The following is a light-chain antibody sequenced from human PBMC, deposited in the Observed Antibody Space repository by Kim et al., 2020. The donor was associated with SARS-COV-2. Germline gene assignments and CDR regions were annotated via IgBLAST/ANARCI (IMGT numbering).Light chain of an antibody. V-gene: IGLV6-57*03. CDR2: EDD. CDR1: SGGIGSNY. Sequence: GKTVTISCTRSSGGIGSNYVQWYQQRPGSAPTTVIFEDDQRPSGVPDRFSGSIDSSSNSASLTISGLKTEDEADYYCQSYDSSNVVFGGGTQLTVL. CDR3: QSYDSSNVV. J-gene: IGLJ2*01.